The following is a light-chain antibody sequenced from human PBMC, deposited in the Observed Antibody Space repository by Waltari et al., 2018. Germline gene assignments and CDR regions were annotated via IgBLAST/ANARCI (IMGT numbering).Light chain of an antibody. Sequence: EIVLTQSPGTLSLSPGERATLSCRASQYVSSSSLAWYQQKPGQAPRLLIYGASSSATGIPDRFSGSGSGTDFTLTINRLEPEDFVVYYCQQYGTSPPYTFGQGTKLEI. V-gene: IGKV3-20*01. CDR1: QYVSSSS. J-gene: IGKJ2*01. CDR2: GAS. CDR3: QQYGTSPPYT.